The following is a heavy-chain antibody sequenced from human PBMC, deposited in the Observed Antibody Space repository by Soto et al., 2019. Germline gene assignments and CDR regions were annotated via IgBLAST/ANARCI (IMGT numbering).Heavy chain of an antibody. CDR1: GGSVSSGSYY. J-gene: IGHJ4*02. CDR2: IYYSGST. D-gene: IGHD1-26*01. Sequence: SETLSLTCTVSGGSVSSGSYYWSWIRQPPGKGLEWIGYIYYSGSTNYNPSLKSRVTISVDTSKNQFSLKLSSVTAADTAVYYCARDRRELPSDYWGQGTLVTVSS. V-gene: IGHV4-61*01. CDR3: ARDRRELPSDY.